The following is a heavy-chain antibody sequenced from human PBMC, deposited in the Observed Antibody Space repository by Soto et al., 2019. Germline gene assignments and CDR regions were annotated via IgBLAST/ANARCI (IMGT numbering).Heavy chain of an antibody. J-gene: IGHJ4*02. CDR2: INPKTGGT. Sequence: ASVKVSCKASGDTFTDYHMHWVRQAPGQGFEWMGWINPKTGGTSYARKFQGRVTMTGDTSISTVYMEVSRLTTDDTAVYYCAREGSAWYKEFDFWGQGTLVTVSS. V-gene: IGHV1-2*02. CDR3: AREGSAWYKEFDF. D-gene: IGHD6-19*01. CDR1: GDTFTDYH.